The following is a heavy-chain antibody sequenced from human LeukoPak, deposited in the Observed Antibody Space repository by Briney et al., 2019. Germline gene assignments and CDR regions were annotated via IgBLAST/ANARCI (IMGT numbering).Heavy chain of an antibody. J-gene: IGHJ4*02. V-gene: IGHV3-23*01. CDR2: VSGSGDDT. Sequence: GGSLRLSCAASGFTSGSYGISWVRQAPGKGLEWVSAVSGSGDDTFYADSVKGRFTISRDNSKSTLDLQMNGLRAEDTAVYYCAKTDSYGSRGPGYFDYWGQGTLVTVSS. CDR3: AKTDSYGSRGPGYFDY. CDR1: GFTSGSYG. D-gene: IGHD5-18*01.